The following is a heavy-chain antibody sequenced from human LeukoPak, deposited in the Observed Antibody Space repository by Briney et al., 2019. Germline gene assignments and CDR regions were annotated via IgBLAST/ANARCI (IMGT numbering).Heavy chain of an antibody. V-gene: IGHV4-38-2*02. CDR3: AKGIPFDF. J-gene: IGHJ4*02. CDR2: VHHSGTT. D-gene: IGHD2-2*02. CDR1: FPITNGFH. Sequence: PSETLSLTCSVSFPITNGFHWAWIRQPPGKGLEFMGYVHHSGTTYYNPSLNGRLTISVATSKYQFSLSLTSVTVAYTAVYYCAKGIPFDFWGQGRLVTVSS.